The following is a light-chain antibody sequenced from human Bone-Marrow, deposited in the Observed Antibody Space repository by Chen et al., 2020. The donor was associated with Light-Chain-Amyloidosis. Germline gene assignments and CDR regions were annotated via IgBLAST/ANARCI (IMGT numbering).Light chain of an antibody. J-gene: IGLJ3*02. Sequence: NFMLTQPHSVSESPGKTVIISCTCSSGSIATNYVQWYQQRPGSSSTTVIYEDDQRPSGVPDRFSGSIDRSSNSASLTISGLKTEDEADYYCQSYQGSSQGVFGGGTKLTVL. CDR1: SGSIATNY. CDR2: EDD. V-gene: IGLV6-57*01. CDR3: QSYQGSSQGV.